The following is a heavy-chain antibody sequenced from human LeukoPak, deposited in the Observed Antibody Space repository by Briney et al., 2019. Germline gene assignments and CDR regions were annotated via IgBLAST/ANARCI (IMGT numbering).Heavy chain of an antibody. D-gene: IGHD3-10*01. CDR1: GFTLSSYW. J-gene: IGHJ4*02. Sequence: GGSLRLSCAASGFTLSSYWMSWVRQAPGKGLEWVANIKYDGSEKDYVDSVKGRFTISRDNAKNSLYLQMNSLRAEDTALYYCARPNSYYGSGSYDYWGQGTLVTVSS. CDR2: IKYDGSEK. CDR3: ARPNSYYGSGSYDY. V-gene: IGHV3-7*03.